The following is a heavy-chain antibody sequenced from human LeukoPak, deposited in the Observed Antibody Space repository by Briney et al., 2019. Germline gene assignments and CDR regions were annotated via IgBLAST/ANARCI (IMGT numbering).Heavy chain of an antibody. CDR3: ARGTSRYYYYGMDV. CDR1: GFSFDDYG. Sequence: GGSLRLSCSASGFSFDDYGLIWVRHVPGKGLEWVSGINWNSGTIGYADSVKGRFTVSRDNAKNSLYLQMSSLRAEDTALYHCARGTSRYYYYGMDVWGQGITVTVSS. CDR2: INWNSGTI. D-gene: IGHD3-9*01. J-gene: IGHJ6*02. V-gene: IGHV3-20*01.